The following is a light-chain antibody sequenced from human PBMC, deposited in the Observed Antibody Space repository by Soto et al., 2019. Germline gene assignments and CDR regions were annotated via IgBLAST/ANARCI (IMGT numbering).Light chain of an antibody. J-gene: IGLJ1*01. CDR1: SSDVGGYDY. Sequence: QSVLTQPASVSGSPGQSIAISCTGTSSDVGGYDYVSWYQQHPDKAPKLIIYEVTKRPSGVSNRFSGSKSGNTASLTISGLQPDDEADYYGSSHTSGDTRVFGSVPKVTVL. V-gene: IGLV2-14*01. CDR2: EVT. CDR3: SSHTSGDTRV.